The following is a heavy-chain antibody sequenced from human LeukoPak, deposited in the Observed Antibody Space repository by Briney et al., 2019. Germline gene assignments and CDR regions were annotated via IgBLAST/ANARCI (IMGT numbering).Heavy chain of an antibody. J-gene: IGHJ4*02. CDR2: IYTSGST. CDR3: ARASYSYDINGWVPFDY. Sequence: SETLSLTCTVYGGSFSGYYWSWIRQPAGKGLEWIGRIYTSGSTNYNPSLKSRVTISGDTSKNQFSLRLSSVTAADTAVYYCARASYSYDINGWVPFDYWGQGTLVTVSS. V-gene: IGHV4-4*07. CDR1: GGSFSGYY. D-gene: IGHD3-22*01.